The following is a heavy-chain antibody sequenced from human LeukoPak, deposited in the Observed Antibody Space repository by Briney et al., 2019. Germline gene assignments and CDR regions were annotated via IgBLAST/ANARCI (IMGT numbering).Heavy chain of an antibody. CDR1: GFTFSSTS. Sequence: GSLRLSCAASGFTFSSTSMSWVRQAPGKGLEWVAVTVGDGDGTYYADSVKGRFTISRDNSNNTLYLQMNSLRAEDTAVYYCAKLTTSWGQGTLVTVSS. D-gene: IGHD4-11*01. V-gene: IGHV3-23*01. CDR3: AKLTTS. J-gene: IGHJ4*02. CDR2: TVGDGDGT.